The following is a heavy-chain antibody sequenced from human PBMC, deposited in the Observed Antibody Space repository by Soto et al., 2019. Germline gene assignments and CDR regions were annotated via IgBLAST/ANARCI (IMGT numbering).Heavy chain of an antibody. CDR2: INPNSGGT. CDR3: ARDSRRITMVRGVSPPDY. V-gene: IGHV1-2*02. J-gene: IGHJ4*02. D-gene: IGHD3-10*01. CDR1: GYTFTGYY. Sequence: ASVKVSCKASGYTFTGYYMHWVRQAPGQGLEWMGWINPNSGGTNYAQKFQGRVTMTRDTSISTAYMELSRLRSDDTAVYYCARDSRRITMVRGVSPPDYRGQGTLVTVSS.